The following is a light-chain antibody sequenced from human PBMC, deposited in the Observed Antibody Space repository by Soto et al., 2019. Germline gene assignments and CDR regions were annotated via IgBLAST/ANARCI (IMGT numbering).Light chain of an antibody. Sequence: RGRPKRHAPLSVSPGQRATLSCRSSQSFSSNLAWYQQKPGQAPRLLIYGASTRATGIPARFSGSGSGTEFTLTSSIQQEDYSTDYCLQQYSYSPTFGPGTKVDIK. V-gene: IGKV3-15*01. CDR3: QQYSYSPT. J-gene: IGKJ3*01. CDR1: QSFSSN. CDR2: GAS.